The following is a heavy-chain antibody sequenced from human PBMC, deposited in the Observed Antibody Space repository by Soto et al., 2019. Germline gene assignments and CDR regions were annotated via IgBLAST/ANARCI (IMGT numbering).Heavy chain of an antibody. Sequence: SETLSLTCAVYGGSFSGYYWSWIRQPPGKGLEWIGEINHSGSTNYNPSLESRVTISVDTSKNQFSLKLSSVTAADTAVYYCARGRGAYYDFWSGYYTRWFDPWGQGTLVTVSS. CDR1: GGSFSGYY. D-gene: IGHD3-3*01. J-gene: IGHJ5*02. V-gene: IGHV4-34*01. CDR3: ARGRGAYYDFWSGYYTRWFDP. CDR2: INHSGST.